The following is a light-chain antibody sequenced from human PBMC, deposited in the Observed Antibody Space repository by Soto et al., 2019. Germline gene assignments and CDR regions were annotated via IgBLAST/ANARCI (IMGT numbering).Light chain of an antibody. CDR3: MQSTQLPPT. J-gene: IGKJ5*01. CDR1: QSVSSD. CDR2: DAS. Sequence: EIVLTQSPGTLSLSPGERATLSCRASQSVSSDLAWYQQKPGQAPRLLIYDASNRATGIPARFSGSGSGTDFTLEISRVEAEDVGIYYCMQSTQLPPTFGQGTRLEIK. V-gene: IGKV3-11*01.